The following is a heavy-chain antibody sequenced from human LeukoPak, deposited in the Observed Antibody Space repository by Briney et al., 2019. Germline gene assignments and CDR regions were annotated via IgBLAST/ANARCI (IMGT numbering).Heavy chain of an antibody. CDR1: GFTFSSYS. D-gene: IGHD3-22*01. Sequence: GGSLRPSCAASGFTFSSYSMNWVRQAPGKGLEWVSSISSSSSYIYYADSVKGRFTISRDNAKNSLYLQMNSLRAEDTAVYYCARVGYYYDSSGYYHAEYYFDYWGQGTLVTVSS. V-gene: IGHV3-21*01. J-gene: IGHJ4*02. CDR3: ARVGYYYDSSGYYHAEYYFDY. CDR2: ISSSSSYI.